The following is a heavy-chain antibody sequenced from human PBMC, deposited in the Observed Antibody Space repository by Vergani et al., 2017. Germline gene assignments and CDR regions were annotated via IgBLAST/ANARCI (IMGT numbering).Heavy chain of an antibody. CDR2: INHSGST. Sequence: QVQLQESGPGLLKPSETLSLTCAVYGGSFSGYYWSWIRQPPGKGLEWIGEINHSGSTNYNPSLKSRVTISVDTSKNQFSLKLSSVTAADTAVYYCARAGDNYYDSSGYRDAFDIWGQGTMVTVSS. V-gene: IGHV4-34*01. D-gene: IGHD3-22*01. CDR3: ARAGDNYYDSSGYRDAFDI. CDR1: GGSFSGYY. J-gene: IGHJ3*02.